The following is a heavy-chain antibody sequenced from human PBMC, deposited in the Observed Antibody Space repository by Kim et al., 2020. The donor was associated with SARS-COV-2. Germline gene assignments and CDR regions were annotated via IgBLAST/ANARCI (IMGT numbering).Heavy chain of an antibody. Sequence: SETLSLTCAVYGGSFSGYYWSWIRQPPGKGLEWIGEINHSGSTNYNPSLKSRVTISVDTSKNQFSLKLSSVTAADTAVYYCARGRAPYGSGRYYALDNWFYPWGQGAPVTVSS. V-gene: IGHV4-34*01. CDR3: ARGRAPYGSGRYYALDNWFYP. D-gene: IGHD3-10*01. CDR1: GGSFSGYY. CDR2: INHSGST. J-gene: IGHJ5*02.